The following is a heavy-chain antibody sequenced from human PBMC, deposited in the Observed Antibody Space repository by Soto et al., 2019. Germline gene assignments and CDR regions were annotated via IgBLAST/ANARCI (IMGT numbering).Heavy chain of an antibody. CDR2: IYYSGST. CDR1: GGSISSYY. Sequence: SETLSLTCTVSGGSISSYYWSWIRQPPGKGLEWIGYIYYSGSTNYNPSLKSRVTISVDTSKNQFSLKLSSVTAADTAVYYCARGGEYSGYDFPYWGQGTLVTVS. J-gene: IGHJ4*02. D-gene: IGHD5-12*01. V-gene: IGHV4-59*01. CDR3: ARGGEYSGYDFPY.